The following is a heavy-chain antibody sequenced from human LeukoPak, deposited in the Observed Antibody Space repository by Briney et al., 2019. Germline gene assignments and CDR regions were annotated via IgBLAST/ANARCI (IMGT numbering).Heavy chain of an antibody. V-gene: IGHV3-48*03. CDR3: ATTRAPSNGRVLYYMDV. Sequence: GGSLRLSCAASGFTFSSYEMNWVRQAPGKGLEWVSYISSSGSTIYYADSVKGRFTISRDNAKNSLYLQMNSLRAEDTAVYYCATTRAPSNGRVLYYMDVWGKGTTVTVSS. CDR2: ISSSGSTI. J-gene: IGHJ6*03. CDR1: GFTFSSYE. D-gene: IGHD3-3*01.